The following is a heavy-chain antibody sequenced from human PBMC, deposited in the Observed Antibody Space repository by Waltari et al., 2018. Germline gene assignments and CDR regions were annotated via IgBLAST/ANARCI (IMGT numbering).Heavy chain of an antibody. J-gene: IGHJ4*02. CDR3: AKEQWDGAAVAGHFDY. D-gene: IGHD6-19*01. CDR2: VCDRDGKT. CDR1: GFTFSNYA. Sequence: EVQLLESGGGLVQPGGSLRLSCAASGFTFSNYAMSWVRQAPGQGRGGGSAVCDRDGKTYYADSVEGRFAISRDDSKNIVYLQMNSLRAEDTAVYYCAKEQWDGAAVAGHFDYWGQGKLVTVSS. V-gene: IGHV3-23*01.